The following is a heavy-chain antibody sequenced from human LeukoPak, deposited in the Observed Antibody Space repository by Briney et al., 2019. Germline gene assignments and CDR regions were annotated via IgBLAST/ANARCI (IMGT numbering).Heavy chain of an antibody. CDR3: ARAGDSSSYYYGAFDI. D-gene: IGHD3-22*01. Sequence: GGSLRLSCAASGFTFSSYSMNWVRQAPGKGLEWVSSISSSSSYIYYADSVKGRFTISRDNAKNSLYLQMNSLRAEDTAVYYCARAGDSSSYYYGAFDIWGQGTMVTVSS. CDR2: ISSSSSYI. V-gene: IGHV3-21*01. J-gene: IGHJ3*02. CDR1: GFTFSSYS.